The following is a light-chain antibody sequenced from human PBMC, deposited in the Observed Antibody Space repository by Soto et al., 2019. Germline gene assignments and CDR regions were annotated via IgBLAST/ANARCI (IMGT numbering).Light chain of an antibody. V-gene: IGLV2-14*01. Sequence: QSLLTQPASVSGSPGQSITISCTGTSSDVGGYNYVSWYQQHPGKAPKFMIYEVSNRPSGVSNRFSGSKSGNTASLTISGLQAEDEADYYCSSYTSSRTYVVFGGGTKLTVL. CDR3: SSYTSSRTYVV. CDR2: EVS. CDR1: SSDVGGYNY. J-gene: IGLJ2*01.